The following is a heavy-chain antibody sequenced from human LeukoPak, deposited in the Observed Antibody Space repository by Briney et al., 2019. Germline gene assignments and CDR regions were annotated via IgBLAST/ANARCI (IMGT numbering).Heavy chain of an antibody. V-gene: IGHV3-30*04. J-gene: IGHJ4*02. Sequence: QPGRSLRLSCAASGFSFSHYALHWVRQAPGKGLEWLAFISYDAKVIYYAESVKGRFTVSRDDSKSTLHLQMNSLRTEDTALYYCARDFSTRYSQDRWGQGTLVTVSS. CDR2: ISYDAKVI. CDR1: GFSFSHYA. CDR3: ARDFSTRYSQDR. D-gene: IGHD5-18*01.